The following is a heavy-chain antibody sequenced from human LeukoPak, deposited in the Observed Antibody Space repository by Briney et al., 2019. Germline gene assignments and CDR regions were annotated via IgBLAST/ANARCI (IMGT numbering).Heavy chain of an antibody. CDR1: GFPFGSEA. Sequence: PGGSLRLSCTVSGFPFGSEAMSWVRQAPGRGLEWVSSISPAGGTTYYADSVKGRFTISRDNSKNTLYVQMNSLRVEDTAVYYCARDLGDNSGSYSFDYWGQGTLVTVSS. V-gene: IGHV3-23*01. CDR3: ARDLGDNSGSYSFDY. D-gene: IGHD1-26*01. J-gene: IGHJ4*02. CDR2: ISPAGGTT.